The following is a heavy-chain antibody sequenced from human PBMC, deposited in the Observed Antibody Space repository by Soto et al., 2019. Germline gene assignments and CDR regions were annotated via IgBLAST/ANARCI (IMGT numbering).Heavy chain of an antibody. CDR1: GFTFSTYW. CDR3: AGWGGHDYKY. Sequence: EVQLLGSGGGLVQPGGSLRLSCVGSGFTFSTYWMNWVRQAPGKGLEWVANINPDGNVGTYVDSVRGRFATSRDNAKNLLYLQMNSLGADDTAVYFCAGWGGHDYKYWGQGIMVTASS. CDR2: INPDGNVG. J-gene: IGHJ4*02. V-gene: IGHV3-7*03. D-gene: IGHD4-4*01.